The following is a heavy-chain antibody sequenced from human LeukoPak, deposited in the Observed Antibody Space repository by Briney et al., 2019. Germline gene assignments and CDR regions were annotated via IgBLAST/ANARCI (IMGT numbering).Heavy chain of an antibody. J-gene: IGHJ4*02. Sequence: GGSLRLSCAASGFTFSSYAMHWVRQAPGKGLEWVAFIRNDGTIKCYADSVKGRFTISRDNSKNTLYLQMNSLRAEDTAVYSCAKTASNSSEFFDYWGQGTLVTVSS. CDR3: AKTASNSSEFFDY. V-gene: IGHV3-30*02. CDR1: GFTFSSYA. D-gene: IGHD6-13*01. CDR2: IRNDGTIK.